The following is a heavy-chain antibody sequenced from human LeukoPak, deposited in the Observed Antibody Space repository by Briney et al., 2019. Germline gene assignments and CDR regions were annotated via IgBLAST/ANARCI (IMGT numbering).Heavy chain of an antibody. CDR1: GFTFSNFP. CDR2: ISRSGGDT. V-gene: IGHV3-23*01. CDR3: AKDASYDSSGYYFGGDFDY. J-gene: IGHJ4*02. Sequence: GGSLRLSCAAPGFTFSNFPMTWVRQAPGKGLEAFSSISRSGGDTYYKDSVKGRFTISRDNSKNTLYLQMNSLRAEDTAVYYCAKDASYDSSGYYFGGDFDYWGQGTLVTVSS. D-gene: IGHD3-22*01.